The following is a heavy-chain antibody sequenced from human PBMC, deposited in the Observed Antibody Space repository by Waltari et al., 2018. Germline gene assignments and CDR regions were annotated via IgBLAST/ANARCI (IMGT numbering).Heavy chain of an antibody. Sequence: QVQLVQSGAEVKQPGSSVTVSCKASGDTSGRFAITWVRQAPGQGLEWVGGIIPIYGTPNYAQKFQDRVTFTADESTSTVFMELSSLRSEDTALYYCARRKLGEAFDIWGQGTMVTVSS. CDR3: ARRKLGEAFDI. CDR2: IIPIYGTP. D-gene: IGHD3-16*01. J-gene: IGHJ3*02. CDR1: GDTSGRFA. V-gene: IGHV1-69*12.